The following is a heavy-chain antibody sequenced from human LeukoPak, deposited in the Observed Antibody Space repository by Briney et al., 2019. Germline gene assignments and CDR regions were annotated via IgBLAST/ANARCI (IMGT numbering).Heavy chain of an antibody. CDR3: ARSFPEGFSDY. J-gene: IGHJ4*02. Sequence: GGSLRLSCAASGFTVSSNYMSWVRQAPGKGLEWVSVIYSGGSTYYADSVKGRFTISRDNSKNTLYLQMNSLRAEDTAVYYCARSFPEGFSDYWGQGTLVTVSS. CDR2: IYSGGST. D-gene: IGHD2/OR15-2a*01. CDR1: GFTVSSNY. V-gene: IGHV3-53*01.